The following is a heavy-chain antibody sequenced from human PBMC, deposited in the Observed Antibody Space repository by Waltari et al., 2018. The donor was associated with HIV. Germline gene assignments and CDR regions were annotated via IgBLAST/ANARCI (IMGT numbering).Heavy chain of an antibody. D-gene: IGHD4-17*01. J-gene: IGHJ3*02. CDR1: GYGFTDYG. CDR2: IYPGDSDT. CDR3: AARTVTIPYDAFDI. V-gene: IGHV5-51*03. Sequence: EVQLVQSGAEVKKPGESLKISCKASGYGFTDYGIGWVRQMPVKGLEWMGVIYPGDSDTRYSQSFQGQVTISVDKAINTAYLQWNSLKASDTAMYYCAARTVTIPYDAFDIWGQGTLVTVS.